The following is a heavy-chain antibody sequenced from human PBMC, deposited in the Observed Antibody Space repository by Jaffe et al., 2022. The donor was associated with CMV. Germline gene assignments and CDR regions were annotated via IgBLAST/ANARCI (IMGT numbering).Heavy chain of an antibody. CDR1: NGSFSGYY. D-gene: IGHD3-16*01. J-gene: IGHJ5*02. CDR2: IYHSGST. Sequence: QVQLQQWGAGLLKPSETLSLTCAVYNGSFSGYYWSWIRQPPGKGLEWIGEIYHSGSTHYNPSLKSRVTMSVDTSQNQFSLILSSVTAADTAVYFCARGFGTYIPPRRSFGWFDPWGQGTLVTVSS. CDR3: ARGFGTYIPPRRSFGWFDP. V-gene: IGHV4-34*01.